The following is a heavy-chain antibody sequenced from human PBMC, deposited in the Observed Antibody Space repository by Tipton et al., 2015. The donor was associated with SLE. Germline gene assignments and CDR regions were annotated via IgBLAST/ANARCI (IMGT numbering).Heavy chain of an antibody. J-gene: IGHJ4*02. CDR2: IRSDGSKK. D-gene: IGHD3-10*01. CDR3: AKFIGDPDTDY. Sequence: SLRLSCAASGFTFSRYAMHWVRQAPGKGLEWVAFIRSDGSKKYYADSVKGRFTISRDNFKNVLFLQMSNLRSEDTAVYYCAKFIGDPDTDYWGQGTLVSVSS. V-gene: IGHV3-30*02. CDR1: GFTFSRYA.